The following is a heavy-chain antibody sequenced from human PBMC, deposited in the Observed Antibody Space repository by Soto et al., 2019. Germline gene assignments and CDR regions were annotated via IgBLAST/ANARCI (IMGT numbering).Heavy chain of an antibody. CDR2: ISGSGGST. CDR1: GFTFSSYA. Sequence: EVQLLESGGGLVQPGGSLRLSCAASGFTFSSYAMSWVRQAPGKGLEWVSAISGSGGSTYYADSVKGRFTISRDNSKNTLYLQMNSLRAEDTAVYYCAKDHDVDYGDYARWHDAFDIWGQGTMVTVSS. J-gene: IGHJ3*02. D-gene: IGHD4-17*01. CDR3: AKDHDVDYGDYARWHDAFDI. V-gene: IGHV3-23*01.